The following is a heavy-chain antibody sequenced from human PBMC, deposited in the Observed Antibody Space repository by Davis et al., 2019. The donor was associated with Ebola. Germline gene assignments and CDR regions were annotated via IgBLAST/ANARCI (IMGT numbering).Heavy chain of an antibody. CDR1: GGSISSGDYY. J-gene: IGHJ4*02. D-gene: IGHD3-10*01. V-gene: IGHV4-39*01. CDR2: IYYSGST. CDR3: ATGAYYGSGYYFDY. Sequence: MPSETLSLTCTVSGGSISSGDYYWSWIRQPPGKGLEWIGSIYYSGSTYYNPSLKSRVTISVDTSKNQFSLKLSSVTAADTAVYYCATGAYYGSGYYFDYWGQGTLVTVSS.